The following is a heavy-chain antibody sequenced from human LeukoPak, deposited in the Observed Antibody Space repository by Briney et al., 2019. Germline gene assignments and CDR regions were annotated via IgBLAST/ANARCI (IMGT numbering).Heavy chain of an antibody. J-gene: IGHJ4*02. CDR1: GFTFSIYA. CDR3: AKDRPNYYGTDGHYYRRNGDC. D-gene: IGHD3-22*01. Sequence: GGSLRLSCAASGFTFSIYAMSWVRQAPGKGLEWVSSITSRGEGTYYADSVKGRFTISRDNSENTLYLQMNSLRAEDTALYYCAKDRPNYYGTDGHYYRRNGDCWGQGTLVTVSS. CDR2: ITSRGEGT. V-gene: IGHV3-23*01.